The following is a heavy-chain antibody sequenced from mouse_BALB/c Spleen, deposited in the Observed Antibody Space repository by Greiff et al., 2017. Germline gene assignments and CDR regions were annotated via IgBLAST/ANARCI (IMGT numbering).Heavy chain of an antibody. CDR3: AREGYYGSSYDY. D-gene: IGHD1-1*01. J-gene: IGHJ2*01. CDR2: ISCYNGAT. V-gene: IGHV1S34*01. Sequence: LVTTGASVTISCKASGYSFTGYYMHWVKQSHGKSLEWIGYISCYNGATSYNQKFKGKATFTVDTSSSTAYMQFNSLTSEDSAVYYCAREGYYGSSYDYWGQGTTLTVSS. CDR1: GYSFTGYY.